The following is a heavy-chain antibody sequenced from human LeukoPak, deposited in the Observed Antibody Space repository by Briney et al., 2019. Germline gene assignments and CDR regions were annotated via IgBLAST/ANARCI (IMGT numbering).Heavy chain of an antibody. J-gene: IGHJ6*04. D-gene: IGHD3-10*02. V-gene: IGHV3-48*04. CDR2: ISSSGSTI. CDR1: GFTFSIYG. CDR3: AELGITMIGGV. Sequence: PGGSLRLSCAASGFTFSIYGIHWVRQAPGKGLEWVSYISSSGSTIYYADSAKGRFTISRDNAKNSLYLQMNSLRAEDTAVYYCAELGITMIGGVWGKGTTVTISS.